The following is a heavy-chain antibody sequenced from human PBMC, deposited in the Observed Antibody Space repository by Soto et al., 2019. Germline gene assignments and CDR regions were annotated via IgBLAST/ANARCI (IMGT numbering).Heavy chain of an antibody. V-gene: IGHV4-34*01. CDR3: ARIRYCSSTSCYLDPRNWFDP. D-gene: IGHD2-2*01. CDR2: INHSGST. CDR1: GGSFSGYY. Sequence: SETLSLTCAVYGGSFSGYYWSWIRQPPGKGLEWIGEINHSGSTNYNPFLKSRVTISVDTSKNQFSLKLSSVTAADTAVYYCARIRYCSSTSCYLDPRNWFDPWGQGTLVTVSS. J-gene: IGHJ5*02.